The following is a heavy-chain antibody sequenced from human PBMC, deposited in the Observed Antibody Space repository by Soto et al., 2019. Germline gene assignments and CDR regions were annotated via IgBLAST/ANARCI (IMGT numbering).Heavy chain of an antibody. D-gene: IGHD3-9*01. Sequence: LRLSCAASGFTFSSYAMSWVRQAPGKGLEWVSAISGSGGSTYYANSVKGRFTISRDNSKNTLYLQMNSLRAEDTALYYCAKDHYDILTGYLVAYYFGYRGQGTLVTVSS. CDR3: AKDHYDILTGYLVAYYFGY. J-gene: IGHJ4*02. CDR1: GFTFSSYA. V-gene: IGHV3-23*01. CDR2: ISGSGGST.